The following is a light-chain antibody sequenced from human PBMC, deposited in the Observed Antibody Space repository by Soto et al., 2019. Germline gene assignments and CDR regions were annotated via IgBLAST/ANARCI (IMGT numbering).Light chain of an antibody. CDR3: TSYTSDSTEV. CDR1: SSDVGDYNY. J-gene: IGLJ1*01. V-gene: IGLV2-14*01. Sequence: LTQPASVSGSPGQSITISCTGTSSDVGDYNYVSWYQHHPGRAPKLIIYEVSNRPSGISNRFSGSKSGNTASLTISGLQAEDEADYYCTSYTSDSTEVFGTGTKVTVL. CDR2: EVS.